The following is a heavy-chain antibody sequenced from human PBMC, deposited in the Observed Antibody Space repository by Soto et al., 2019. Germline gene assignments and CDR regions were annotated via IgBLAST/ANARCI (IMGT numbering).Heavy chain of an antibody. D-gene: IGHD3-22*01. V-gene: IGHV1-18*01. Sequence: ASVKVSCKASGYTFTSYGISWVRQAPGQGLEWMGWISAYNGNTDYAQKLQGRVTMTTDTSTSTAYMELRSLRSDDTAVYYCARVRYYYDSSGYYDFDYGGQGTLVTVSS. J-gene: IGHJ4*02. CDR3: ARVRYYYDSSGYYDFDY. CDR1: GYTFTSYG. CDR2: ISAYNGNT.